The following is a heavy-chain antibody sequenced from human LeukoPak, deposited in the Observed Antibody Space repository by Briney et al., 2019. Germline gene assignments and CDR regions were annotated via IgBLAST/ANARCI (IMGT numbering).Heavy chain of an antibody. D-gene: IGHD3-22*01. CDR2: INHSGST. Sequence: SETLSLTCAVCGGSFSGYYWSWIRQPPGKGLEWIGEINHSGSTNYNPSLKSRVTISVDTSKNQFSLKLSSVTAADTAVYYCARLRNRYDTSGYYPFDYWGQGTLVTVSS. CDR3: ARLRNRYDTSGYYPFDY. V-gene: IGHV4-34*01. CDR1: GGSFSGYY. J-gene: IGHJ4*02.